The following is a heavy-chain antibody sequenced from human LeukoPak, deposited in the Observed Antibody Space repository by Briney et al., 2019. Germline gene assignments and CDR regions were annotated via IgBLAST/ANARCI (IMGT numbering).Heavy chain of an antibody. D-gene: IGHD3-10*01. J-gene: IGHJ5*02. CDR2: ISGSGGST. V-gene: IGHV3-23*01. Sequence: GSLRLSCAASGFTFSSYAMSWVRQAPGKGLEWVSAISGSGGSTYYADSVKGRFTISRDNSKNTLYLQMNSLRAEDTAVYYCAKDQGSTYYYGSGSPNWFDPWGQGTLVTVSS. CDR1: GFTFSSYA. CDR3: AKDQGSTYYYGSGSPNWFDP.